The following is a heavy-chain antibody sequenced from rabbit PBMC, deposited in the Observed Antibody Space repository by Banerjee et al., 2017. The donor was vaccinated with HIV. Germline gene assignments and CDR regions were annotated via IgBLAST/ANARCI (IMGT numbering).Heavy chain of an antibody. D-gene: IGHD4-1*01. Sequence: QEQLEESGGGLVKPEGSLTLTCTASGFSFSNRYVMCWVRQAPGKGLEWIACIYTGSSGNTVYANWAKGRFTISKTSWTTVTLQMTSLTAADTATYFCARDLAGVIGWNFNLWGPGTLVTVS. CDR1: GFSFSNRYV. V-gene: IGHV1S45*01. CDR2: IYTGSSGNT. CDR3: ARDLAGVIGWNFNL. J-gene: IGHJ4*01.